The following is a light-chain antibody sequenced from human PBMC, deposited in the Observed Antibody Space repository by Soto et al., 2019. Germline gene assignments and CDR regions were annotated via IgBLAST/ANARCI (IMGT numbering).Light chain of an antibody. CDR2: DVS. CDR1: SSDVGGYNY. CDR3: SSYAGGSVI. J-gene: IGLJ2*01. Sequence: QSVLTQPASVSGSPGQSITISCTGSSSDVGGYNYVSWYQHHPGKVPKLMIYDVSNRPSGLSNRFSGSKSGNTASLTISGLQAEDEADYYCSSYAGGSVIFGVGTQLTVL. V-gene: IGLV2-14*03.